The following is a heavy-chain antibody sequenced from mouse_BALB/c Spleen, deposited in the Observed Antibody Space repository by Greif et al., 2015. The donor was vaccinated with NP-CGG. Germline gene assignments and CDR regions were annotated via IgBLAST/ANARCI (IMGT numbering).Heavy chain of an antibody. CDR3: ARKGNYGFAY. D-gene: IGHD2-1*01. CDR1: GYTFTSYW. J-gene: IGHJ3*01. V-gene: IGHV1S81*02. Sequence: VQLQQSGAELVKPGASVKLSCKASGYTFTSYWMHWVKQRPGQGLEWIGEINPSNGRTNYNEKFKSKATLTVDKSSSTTYMQLSSLTSEDSAVYYCARKGNYGFAYWGQGTLVTVSA. CDR2: INPSNGRT.